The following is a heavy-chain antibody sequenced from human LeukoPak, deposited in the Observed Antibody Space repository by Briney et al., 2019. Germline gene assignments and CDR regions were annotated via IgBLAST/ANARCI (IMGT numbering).Heavy chain of an antibody. Sequence: GGSLRLSCEASGFTFSSYWMSWVRQAPGKGLEWVANIKQDGSEKYYVDSVKGRFTISRDNAKNSLYLQMNSLRAEDTAVYYCAKDADIVVVPAAPHRTYYFDYWGQGTLVTVSS. CDR1: GFTFSSYW. CDR3: AKDADIVVVPAAPHRTYYFDY. CDR2: IKQDGSEK. D-gene: IGHD2-2*01. V-gene: IGHV3-7*03. J-gene: IGHJ4*02.